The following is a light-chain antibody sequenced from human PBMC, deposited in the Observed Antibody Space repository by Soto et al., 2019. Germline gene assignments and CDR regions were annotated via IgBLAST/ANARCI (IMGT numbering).Light chain of an antibody. CDR3: QQYGTSPLT. CDR2: GAF. CDR1: QSVRSNS. Sequence: EIVLTQSPRTLSLSPGESATLSCTASQSVRSNSLAWYHQKPGQAPRLLMFGAFGRATGTPPRFRGRGSWTDFTLTISRLVPEDFAVYYCQQYGTSPLTFGGGTKVDI. V-gene: IGKV3-20*01. J-gene: IGKJ4*01.